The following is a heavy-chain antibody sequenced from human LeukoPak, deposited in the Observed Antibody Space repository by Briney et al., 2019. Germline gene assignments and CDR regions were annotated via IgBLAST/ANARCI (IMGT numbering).Heavy chain of an antibody. CDR2: INPSGTST. CDR3: ARGPPGRVYDSSKRGLFDP. Sequence: ASVKVSCKASGYTFTTYYIHWVRQAPGQGLEWMGIINPSGTSTTYAQKFQGRVTMTRDTSTSTVYMELSSLRSEDTAMHYCARGPPGRVYDSSKRGLFDPWGQGTLVTVSS. D-gene: IGHD3-22*01. J-gene: IGHJ5*02. CDR1: GYTFTTYY. V-gene: IGHV1-46*01.